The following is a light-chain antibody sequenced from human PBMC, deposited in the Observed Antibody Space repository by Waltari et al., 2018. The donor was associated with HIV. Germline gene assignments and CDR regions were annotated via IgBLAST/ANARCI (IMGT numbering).Light chain of an antibody. CDR3: QVWDTTTDQWV. J-gene: IGLJ3*02. CDR2: DDN. Sequence: SYVLTQPPSVSVDPGETARITCGGTNIGSKSVQWYQQKPGQAPVLVIYDDNDRPSGIPERFSGSSSGNKATLAISRVEAGDEADYYCQVWDTTTDQWVFGGGTELAVL. CDR1: NIGSKS. V-gene: IGLV3-21*04.